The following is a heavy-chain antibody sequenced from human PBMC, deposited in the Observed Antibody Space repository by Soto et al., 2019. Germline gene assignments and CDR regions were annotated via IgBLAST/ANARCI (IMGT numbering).Heavy chain of an antibody. CDR2: IIPILGIA. CDR3: ARDRRGSYTAGMDV. D-gene: IGHD1-26*01. J-gene: IGHJ6*02. V-gene: IGHV1-69*04. CDR1: GGTFSSYT. Sequence: SVKVSFKASGGTFSSYTISWVRQAPGQGLEWMGRIIPILGIANYAQKFQGRVTMTRDTSTSTVYMELSSLRSEDTAVYYCARDRRGSYTAGMDVWGQGTTVTVSS.